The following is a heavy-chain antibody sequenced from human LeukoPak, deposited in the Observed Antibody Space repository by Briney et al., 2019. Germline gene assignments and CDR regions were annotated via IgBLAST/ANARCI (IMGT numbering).Heavy chain of an antibody. CDR3: ARDYGDYRGD. CDR1: GGSFSGYY. Sequence: SETLSLTCAVCGGSFSGYYWSWIRQPPGKGLEWIGEINHSGSTNYNPSLKSRVTISVDTSKNQFSLKLSSVTAADTAVYYCARDYGDYRGDWGQGTLVTVSS. D-gene: IGHD4-17*01. J-gene: IGHJ4*02. V-gene: IGHV4-34*01. CDR2: INHSGST.